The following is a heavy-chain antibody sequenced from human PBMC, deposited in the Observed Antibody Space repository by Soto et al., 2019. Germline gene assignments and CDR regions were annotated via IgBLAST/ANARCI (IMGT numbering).Heavy chain of an antibody. J-gene: IGHJ6*02. CDR3: ASTTVTTDYYYYGMDV. CDR2: IDPSDSYT. D-gene: IGHD4-17*01. CDR1: GYSFTSYW. Sequence: PGESLKISCKGSGYSFTSYWISWVRQMPGKGLEWMGRIDPSDSYTNYSPSFQGHVTISADKSISTAYLQWSSLKASDTAMYYCASTTVTTDYYYYGMDVWGQGTTVTVSS. V-gene: IGHV5-10-1*01.